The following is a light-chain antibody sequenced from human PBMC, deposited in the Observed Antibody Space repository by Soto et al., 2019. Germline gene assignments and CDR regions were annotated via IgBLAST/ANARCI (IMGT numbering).Light chain of an antibody. CDR2: GVS. CDR1: QSVNTKY. CDR3: QQFGTSSLVT. J-gene: IGKJ3*01. V-gene: IGKV3-20*01. Sequence: EIVLTQSPGTLSLSPGEIATLSFSASQSVNTKYLAWYQQKPGQAPRLLISGVSSRATGIPDRFSGSGSGTDFILTISRVEPEDFAVYYCQQFGTSSLVTFGPGTKVDIK.